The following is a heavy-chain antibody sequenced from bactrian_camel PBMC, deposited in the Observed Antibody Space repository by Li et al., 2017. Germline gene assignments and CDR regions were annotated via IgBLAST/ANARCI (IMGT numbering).Heavy chain of an antibody. CDR2: IDSSHT. J-gene: IGHJ4*01. D-gene: IGHD2*01. V-gene: IGHV3-2*01. Sequence: HVQLVESGGGSVQAGGSLRLSCAASGITYSAYCMGWFRQVPGKDREGVAAIDSSHTTYAESVRGRFTISSDNAKNTLNLQMSSLKPEDTAMYYCAAGRTRGSGGQCYAVSYWGQGTQVTVS. CDR1: GITYSAYC. CDR3: AAGRTRGSGGQCYAVSY.